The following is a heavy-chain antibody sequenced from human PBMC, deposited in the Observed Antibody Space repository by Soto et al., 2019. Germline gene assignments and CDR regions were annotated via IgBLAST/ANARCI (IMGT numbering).Heavy chain of an antibody. J-gene: IGHJ4*02. V-gene: IGHV3-11*01. D-gene: IGHD1-26*01. Sequence: QVQLVESGGGLVKPGGSLRLSCAASGFTFNDYYMSWLRQDPGKGLEWISYIDSSGTTIYYTDSVKGRFTIARDNAKTSLYLQMNSLRADDTAVYYCARDRAWAGYWGQGTLVTVSS. CDR2: IDSSGTTI. CDR3: ARDRAWAGY. CDR1: GFTFNDYY.